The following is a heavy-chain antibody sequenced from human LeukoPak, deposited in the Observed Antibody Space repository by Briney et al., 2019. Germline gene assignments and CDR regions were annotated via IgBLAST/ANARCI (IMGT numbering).Heavy chain of an antibody. CDR2: IYTSGST. CDR3: ARTISSGSWHSYGYNSYYFDY. Sequence: PSETLSLTCTVSGGSVSSGSYYWSWIRQPAGKGLEWIGRIYTSGSTNYNPSLKSRVTISVDTSKNQFSLKLSSVTAADTAVYYCARTISSGSWHSYGYNSYYFDYWGQGTLVTVSS. D-gene: IGHD5-18*01. J-gene: IGHJ4*02. CDR1: GGSVSSGSYY. V-gene: IGHV4-61*02.